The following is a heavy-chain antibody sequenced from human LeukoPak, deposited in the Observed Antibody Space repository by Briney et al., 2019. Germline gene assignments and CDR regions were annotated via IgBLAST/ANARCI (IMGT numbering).Heavy chain of an antibody. J-gene: IGHJ6*02. CDR1: GYTFTSYY. D-gene: IGHD3-3*01. CDR3: ARSMVIIDYYYYGMDV. CDR2: INPSGGST. V-gene: IGHV1-46*01. Sequence: ASVTVSCTASGYTFTSYYMHWVRQAPGQGLEWMGIINPSGGSTSYAQKFQGRVTMTRDTSTSTVYMELSSLRSEDTAVYYCARSMVIIDYYYYGMDVWGQGTTVTVSS.